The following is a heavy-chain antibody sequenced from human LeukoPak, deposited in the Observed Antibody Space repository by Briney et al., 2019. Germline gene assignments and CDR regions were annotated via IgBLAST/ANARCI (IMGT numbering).Heavy chain of an antibody. V-gene: IGHV4-39*07. Sequence: SETLSLTCTVSGGSISSSSYFWGWIRQPPGKGLEWIGSIYYSGSTYYNPSLKSRVTISVDTSKNHFSLKLSSVTAADTAMYYCARDWSQYTSLDYWGQGTLVTVSS. CDR2: IYYSGST. D-gene: IGHD6-6*01. CDR3: ARDWSQYTSLDY. CDR1: GGSISSSSYF. J-gene: IGHJ4*02.